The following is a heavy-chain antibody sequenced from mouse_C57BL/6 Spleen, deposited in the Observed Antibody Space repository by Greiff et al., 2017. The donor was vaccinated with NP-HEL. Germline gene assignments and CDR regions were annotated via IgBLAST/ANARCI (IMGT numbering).Heavy chain of an antibody. D-gene: IGHD4-1*01. Sequence: EVQVVESGGGLVKPGGSLKLSCAASGFTFSDYGMHWVRQAPEKGLEWVAYISSGSSTIYYADTVKGRFTISRDNAKNTLFLQMTSLRSEDTAMYYCARQTGLGLHFDYWGQGTTLTVSS. CDR1: GFTFSDYG. CDR2: ISSGSSTI. J-gene: IGHJ2*01. V-gene: IGHV5-17*01. CDR3: ARQTGLGLHFDY.